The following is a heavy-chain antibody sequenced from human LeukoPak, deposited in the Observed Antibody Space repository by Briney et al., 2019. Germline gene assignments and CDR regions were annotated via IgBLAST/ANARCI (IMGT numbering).Heavy chain of an antibody. V-gene: IGHV1-8*03. CDR3: ARGPPGEYYMDV. CDR1: GYTFTSYD. CDR2: MNPNSGNT. J-gene: IGHJ6*03. Sequence: ASVKVSCKASGYTFTSYDINWVRQATGQGLEWMGWMNPNSGNTGYAQKFQGRVTITRNTSISTAYMELSSLRSEDTAVYYCARGPPGEYYMDVWGKGTTVTVSS. D-gene: IGHD3-16*01.